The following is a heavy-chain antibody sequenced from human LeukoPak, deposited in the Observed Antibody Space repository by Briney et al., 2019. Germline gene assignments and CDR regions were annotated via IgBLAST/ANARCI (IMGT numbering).Heavy chain of an antibody. CDR3: ARDLIDIVVVPAARTYYYYGMDV. Sequence: PSETLSLTCTVSGGSISSYYWSWIRQPAGKGLEWIGRIYTSGSTNYNPSLKSRVTTSVDTSKNQFSLKLSSVTAADTAVYYCARDLIDIVVVPAARTYYYYGMDVWGQGTTVTVSS. CDR2: IYTSGST. V-gene: IGHV4-4*07. J-gene: IGHJ6*02. D-gene: IGHD2-2*01. CDR1: GGSISSYY.